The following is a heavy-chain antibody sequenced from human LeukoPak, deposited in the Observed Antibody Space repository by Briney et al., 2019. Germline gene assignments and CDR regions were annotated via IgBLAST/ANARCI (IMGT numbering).Heavy chain of an antibody. D-gene: IGHD3-16*01. CDR1: GFMFKTYW. CDR2: INNDGHSI. J-gene: IGHJ4*02. V-gene: IGHV3-74*01. CDR3: ARDNLEWGSVFDY. Sequence: LGGSLRLSCATSGFMFKTYWMHWVRQAPGKGLVWVSRINNDGHSINYADSVKGRFTTSRDNAKNTLFLHMNSLRAEDTGVYYCARDNLEWGSVFDYWGQGTLVTVSS.